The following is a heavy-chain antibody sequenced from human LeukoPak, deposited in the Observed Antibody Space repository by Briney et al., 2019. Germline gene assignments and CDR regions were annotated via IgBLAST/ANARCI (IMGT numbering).Heavy chain of an antibody. D-gene: IGHD4/OR15-4a*01. V-gene: IGHV4-4*07. CDR1: VGSFNSYY. Sequence: SESLCLTCTVSVGSFNSYYWSWIRQPAGKGLEWIGRIYTSGSTNYNPSLKSRVTMSVDKSKKQFPLRLSSVTAADTAVDYCGRESANDFDYWGQGTLVTVSS. J-gene: IGHJ4*02. CDR3: GRESANDFDY. CDR2: IYTSGST.